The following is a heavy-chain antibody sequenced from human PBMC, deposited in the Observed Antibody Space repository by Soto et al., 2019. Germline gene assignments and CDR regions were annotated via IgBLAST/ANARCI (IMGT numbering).Heavy chain of an antibody. J-gene: IGHJ4*02. V-gene: IGHV3-23*01. CDR3: AKGKYYDSSGSDY. CDR2: VGGSGENT. D-gene: IGHD3-22*01. CDR1: GFTFRSYA. Sequence: GGSLRLSCAASGFTFRSYAMIWVRQAPGKGLEWVSGVGGSGENTYYADSVKGRFTISRDNSKNTLYLQMNSLRAEDTAVYYCAKGKYYDSSGSDYWGQGTLVTVSS.